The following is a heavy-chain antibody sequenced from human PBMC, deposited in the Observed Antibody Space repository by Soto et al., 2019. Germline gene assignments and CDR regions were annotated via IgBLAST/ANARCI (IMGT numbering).Heavy chain of an antibody. D-gene: IGHD5-12*01. CDR3: ARGQGGVVATH. CDR2: VKDGGHT. V-gene: IGHV4-34*01. CDR1: GGSLSGYY. J-gene: IGHJ4*02. Sequence: QVQLQQWGAGLLKPSETLSLNCAVTGGSLSGYYWSWIRQPPGKGLEWIGEVKDGGHTNYSPSLRGRVPTSSDPSNNQFSLRLNSVTAAGTGVYYCARGQGGVVATHWDQGSLVTVSS.